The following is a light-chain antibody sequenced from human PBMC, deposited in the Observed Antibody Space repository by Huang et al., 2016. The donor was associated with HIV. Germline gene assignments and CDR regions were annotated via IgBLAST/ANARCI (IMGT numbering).Light chain of an antibody. J-gene: IGKJ2*01. CDR1: QSVRSN. CDR2: GTS. CDR3: QQYDNWPPYT. Sequence: EIVMTQSPATLSVSPGERATLSCRASQSVRSNLAWYQQKPGQPPRLLIYGTSTRATCSPARFSGSGSETEFTLTISSLQSEDFAVYFCQQYDNWPPYTFGQGTKLEIK. V-gene: IGKV3-15*01.